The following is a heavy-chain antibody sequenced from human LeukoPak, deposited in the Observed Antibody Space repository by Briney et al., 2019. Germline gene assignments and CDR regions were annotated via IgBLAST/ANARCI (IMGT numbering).Heavy chain of an antibody. D-gene: IGHD3-3*01. CDR2: ISYDGSNK. Sequence: GGSLRLSCAASGFTFSSYGMHWVRQAPGKGLEWVAVISYDGSNKYYADSVKGRFTISRDNSKNTLYLQMNSLRAEDTAVYYCAKELRITIFGVVNPYFDYWGQGTLVTVPS. V-gene: IGHV3-30*18. CDR3: AKELRITIFGVVNPYFDY. J-gene: IGHJ4*02. CDR1: GFTFSSYG.